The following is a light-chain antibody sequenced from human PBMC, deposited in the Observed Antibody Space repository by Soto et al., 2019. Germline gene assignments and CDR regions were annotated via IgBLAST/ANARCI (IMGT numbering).Light chain of an antibody. V-gene: IGKV3-20*01. CDR3: QQYGSPTWT. CDR2: GAS. J-gene: IGKJ1*01. CDR1: QSVSSSY. Sequence: EIVLTQSPGTLSLSPGERANLSCRASQSVSSSYLAWYQQKPGQAPRLLIYGASSRATGIPDRFSGSGSGTDFTLTISRLEPEDFAVYYCQQYGSPTWTFGQGTKVEIK.